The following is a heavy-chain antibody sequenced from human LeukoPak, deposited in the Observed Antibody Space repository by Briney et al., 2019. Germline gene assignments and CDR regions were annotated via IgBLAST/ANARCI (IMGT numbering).Heavy chain of an antibody. CDR3: ARDGGYSYGYFDY. D-gene: IGHD5-18*01. Sequence: GSLRLSCAASGFTFSSYSMNWVRQAPGKGLEWVSSISSSSYIYYADSVKGRFTISRDNAKNSLYLQMNSLRAEDTAVYYCARDGGYSYGYFDYWGQGTLVTVSS. J-gene: IGHJ4*02. CDR1: GFTFSSYS. CDR2: ISSSSYI. V-gene: IGHV3-21*01.